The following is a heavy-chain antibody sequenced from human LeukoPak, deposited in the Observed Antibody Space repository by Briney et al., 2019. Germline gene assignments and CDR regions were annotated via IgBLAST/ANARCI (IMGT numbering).Heavy chain of an antibody. Sequence: GVLRLSCAASGFTFSSFNMSWVRQAPGKGLERVSSISSTSTYIYDADSVKGRFTISRDNAKNSLYLQMNSLRAEDTAVYYCARVSYSSGWFFDYWGQGTLVTVSS. CDR2: ISSTSTYI. CDR1: GFTFSSFN. CDR3: ARVSYSSGWFFDY. J-gene: IGHJ4*02. D-gene: IGHD6-19*01. V-gene: IGHV3-21*01.